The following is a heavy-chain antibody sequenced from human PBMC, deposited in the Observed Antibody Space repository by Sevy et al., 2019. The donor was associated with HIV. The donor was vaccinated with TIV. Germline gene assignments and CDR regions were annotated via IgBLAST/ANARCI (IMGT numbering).Heavy chain of an antibody. D-gene: IGHD3-16*01. Sequence: SETLSLTCTVSGGSMSSYYWSWIRQPPGKGLEWIGYISYSGSTNYNPSLKSRVTISVDTSKNQFSLKLSSVTAADTAVYYCAREVGIGGYGMDVWGQGTTVTVSS. CDR1: GGSMSSYY. J-gene: IGHJ6*02. CDR3: AREVGIGGYGMDV. CDR2: ISYSGST. V-gene: IGHV4-59*01.